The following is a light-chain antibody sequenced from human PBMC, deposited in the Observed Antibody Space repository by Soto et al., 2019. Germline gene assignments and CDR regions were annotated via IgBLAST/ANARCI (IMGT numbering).Light chain of an antibody. Sequence: DIQMTQCPSSLSASVGDRVTITGRASQSISSYLNWYQQKPGKAPKLPIYAASSLQSGVPSRFSGSGSGTDFTLTISSLQPEDFATYYCQQSYSTLTFGGGTKVDIK. V-gene: IGKV1-39*01. J-gene: IGKJ4*01. CDR1: QSISSY. CDR2: AAS. CDR3: QQSYSTLT.